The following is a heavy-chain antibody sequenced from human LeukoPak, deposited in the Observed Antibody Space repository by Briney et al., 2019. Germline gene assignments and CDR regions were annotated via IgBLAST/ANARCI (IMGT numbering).Heavy chain of an antibody. CDR1: GGTFSSYA. V-gene: IGHV1-69*05. J-gene: IGHJ5*02. CDR3: ARDLGYSNYAGQVNWFDP. CDR2: IIPIFGTA. Sequence: GSSVKVSCKASGGTFSSYAISWVRQAPGQGLEWMGGIIPIFGTANYAQKFQGRVTITTDESTSTAYMELSSLRSEDTAVYYCARDLGYSNYAGQVNWFDPWGQGTLVTVSS. D-gene: IGHD4-11*01.